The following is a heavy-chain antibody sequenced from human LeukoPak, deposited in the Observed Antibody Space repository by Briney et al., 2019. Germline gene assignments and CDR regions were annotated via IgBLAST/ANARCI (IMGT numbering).Heavy chain of an antibody. CDR3: ARVSYYGSGIDY. J-gene: IGHJ4*02. V-gene: IGHV4-59*01. CDR2: IYYSGST. Sequence: SETLSLTCTVSGGSISSYYWSWIRQPPGKGLEWIGYIYYSGSTNYNPSLKSRVTISVDTSKNQFSLKLSSVTAADTAVYYCARVSYYGSGIDYWGLGTLVTVSS. CDR1: GGSISSYY. D-gene: IGHD3-10*01.